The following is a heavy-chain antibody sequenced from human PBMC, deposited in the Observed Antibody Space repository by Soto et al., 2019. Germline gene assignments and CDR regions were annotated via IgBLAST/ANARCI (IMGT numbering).Heavy chain of an antibody. Sequence: GSLRLPGAAPGLTLSSYGMHWVRQAPGKGLEWVAVISYDGSNKYYADSVKGRFTISRENSKNTLYLQMNSLRAEDTAVYYCARDRSAKFDYWGRGTLVTVSS. CDR2: ISYDGSNK. V-gene: IGHV3-30-3*01. CDR3: ARDRSAKFDY. J-gene: IGHJ4*02. CDR1: GLTLSSYG.